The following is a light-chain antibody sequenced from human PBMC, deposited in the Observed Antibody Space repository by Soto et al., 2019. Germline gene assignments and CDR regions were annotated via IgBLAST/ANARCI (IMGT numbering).Light chain of an antibody. Sequence: QSALTQPASVSGSPGQSITISCTGTSSDVGGYNYVSWYQQHPGKAPKLMIYDVSHRPSGVSNRFSGSKSGNTASLTISGLQAEDEDDYYCSAYTSSSTKVVVGGGTKLTVL. J-gene: IGLJ2*01. CDR3: SAYTSSSTKVV. CDR2: DVS. V-gene: IGLV2-14*01. CDR1: SSDVGGYNY.